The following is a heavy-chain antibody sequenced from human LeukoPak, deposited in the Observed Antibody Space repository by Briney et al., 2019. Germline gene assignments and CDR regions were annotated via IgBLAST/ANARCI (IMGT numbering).Heavy chain of an antibody. Sequence: GASVKVSCKASGYTFTSYGISWVRQAPGQGLEWMGWISAYNGNTNYAQKLQGRVTMTTDTSTSTAYMELRSLRSDDTAVYYCTRAFSPKMTMIVVAPNQYYFDYWGQGTLVTVSS. CDR2: ISAYNGNT. J-gene: IGHJ4*02. D-gene: IGHD3-22*01. V-gene: IGHV1-18*01. CDR3: TRAFSPKMTMIVVAPNQYYFDY. CDR1: GYTFTSYG.